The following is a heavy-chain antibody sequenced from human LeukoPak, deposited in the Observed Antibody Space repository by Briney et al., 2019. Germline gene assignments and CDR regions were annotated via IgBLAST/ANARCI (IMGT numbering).Heavy chain of an antibody. CDR3: ATPPPRDTPYYFDY. J-gene: IGHJ4*02. CDR2: FDPEDGET. CDR1: RYTRSEVS. Sequence: ASATVASKVSRYTRSEVSMHRVRQAPGNELEWMGGFDPEDGETIYAQKFQGRVTMTEDTSTDTAYMELSSLRSEDTAVYYCATPPPRDTPYYFDYWGQGTLVTVSS. D-gene: IGHD2-21*02. V-gene: IGHV1-24*01.